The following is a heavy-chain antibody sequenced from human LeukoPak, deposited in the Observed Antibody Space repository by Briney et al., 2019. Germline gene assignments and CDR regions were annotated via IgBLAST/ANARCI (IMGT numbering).Heavy chain of an antibody. D-gene: IGHD3-22*01. CDR3: AKDMYYDSSGPVFDY. Sequence: GGSLRLSCAASGFTFISYAMSWVRQAPGKGLEWVSTISGSGGNTYYADSVKGRFTISRDTSKNTLYLQMNSPRAEDTAVYYCAKDMYYDSSGPVFDYWGQGTLVTVSS. J-gene: IGHJ4*02. CDR2: ISGSGGNT. CDR1: GFTFISYA. V-gene: IGHV3-23*01.